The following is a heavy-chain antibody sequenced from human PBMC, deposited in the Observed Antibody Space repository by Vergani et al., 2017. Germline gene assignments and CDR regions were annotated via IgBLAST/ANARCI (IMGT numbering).Heavy chain of an antibody. J-gene: IGHJ5*02. D-gene: IGHD6-19*01. CDR3: ARHSTVEWLVKLGWIDP. Sequence: QLQLQESGPGLVKPSATLSLTRSVSGASIRSSNYYWGWTRQPPGKGLEWIASIYYSGSTYYNPSLKSRVTISVDTSKNQFSLKLRSVTAADTTVYFCARHSTVEWLVKLGWIDPWGQGILVTVSS. V-gene: IGHV4-39*01. CDR1: GASIRSSNYY. CDR2: IYYSGST.